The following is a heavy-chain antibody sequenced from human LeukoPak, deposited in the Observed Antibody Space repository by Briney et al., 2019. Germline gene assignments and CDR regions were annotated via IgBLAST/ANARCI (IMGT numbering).Heavy chain of an antibody. J-gene: IGHJ4*02. D-gene: IGHD5-24*01. CDR3: ARQRWLQLGYFDY. V-gene: IGHV4-39*07. CDR1: GGSISSSSYY. Sequence: SETLSLTCTVSGGSISSSSYYWGWIRQPPGKGLEWIGSIYYSGSTYYNPSLKSRVTISVDTSKNQFFLKLSSVTAADTAVYYCARQRWLQLGYFDYWGQGTLVTVSS. CDR2: IYYSGST.